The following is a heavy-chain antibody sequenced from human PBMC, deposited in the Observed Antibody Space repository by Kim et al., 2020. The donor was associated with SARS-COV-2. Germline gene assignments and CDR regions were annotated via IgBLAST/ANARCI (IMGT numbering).Heavy chain of an antibody. Sequence: SETLSLTCTVSGGSISSSSYYWGWIRQPPGKGLECIGSIYYSGSTYYNPSLKSRVTISVDTSKNQFSLKLSSVTAADTAVYYCARQVINYDFWSGYYQGPIGVWGQGTTVTVSS. D-gene: IGHD3-3*01. V-gene: IGHV4-39*01. J-gene: IGHJ6*02. CDR3: ARQVINYDFWSGYYQGPIGV. CDR2: IYYSGST. CDR1: GGSISSSSYY.